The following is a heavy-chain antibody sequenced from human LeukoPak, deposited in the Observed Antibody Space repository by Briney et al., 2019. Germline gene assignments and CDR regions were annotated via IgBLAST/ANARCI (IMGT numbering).Heavy chain of an antibody. CDR2: IYSGGST. CDR1: VFTFSSYG. D-gene: IGHD3-9*01. Sequence: PGGSLRLSSAASVFTFSSYGMHWVRQAPGKGLEWVSVIYSGGSTYYADSAKGRVTISRDNSKNTLYLQMNSLRAEDTAVYYCAKDEGNYDILTGYYTYFDYWGQGTLVTVSS. CDR3: AKDEGNYDILTGYYTYFDY. J-gene: IGHJ4*02. V-gene: IGHV3-NL1*01.